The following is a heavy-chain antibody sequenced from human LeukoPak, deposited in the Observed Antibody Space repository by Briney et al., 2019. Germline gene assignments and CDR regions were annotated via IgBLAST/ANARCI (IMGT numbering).Heavy chain of an antibody. Sequence: PSETLSLTCTVSGGSISSYYWSWIRQPPGKGLEWIGYIYYSGSTNYNPSLKSRVTISVDTSKNQFSLKLSSVTAADTAVYYCARVGIAAAGGTEWFDPWGQGTLVTVSS. V-gene: IGHV4-59*01. CDR2: IYYSGST. D-gene: IGHD6-13*01. CDR3: ARVGIAAAGGTEWFDP. J-gene: IGHJ5*02. CDR1: GGSISSYY.